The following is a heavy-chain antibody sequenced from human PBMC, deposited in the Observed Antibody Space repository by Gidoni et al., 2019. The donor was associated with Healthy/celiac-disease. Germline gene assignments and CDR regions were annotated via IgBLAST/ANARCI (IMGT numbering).Heavy chain of an antibody. CDR2: IIPIFGTA. D-gene: IGHD1-26*01. V-gene: IGHV1-69*01. CDR1: GGTFSSYA. Sequence: QVQLVQSGAEVKKPGSSVKVSCKASGGTFSSYAISWVRQAPGQGLEWMGGIIPIFGTANYAQKFQGRVTITADESTSTAYMELSSLRSEDTAVYYCASDKGIVGAPSKLYYYMDVWGKGTTVTVSS. J-gene: IGHJ6*03. CDR3: ASDKGIVGAPSKLYYYMDV.